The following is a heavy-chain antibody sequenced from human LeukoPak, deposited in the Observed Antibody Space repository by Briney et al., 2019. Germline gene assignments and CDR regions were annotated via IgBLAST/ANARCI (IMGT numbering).Heavy chain of an antibody. CDR1: GGSISSYY. CDR3: ARGATLYDSSGYYMGSAFDI. Sequence: SETLSLTCTVSGGSISSYYWGWIRQPPGKGLEWIGYIYYSGSTNYNPSLKSRVTISVDTSKNQFSLKLSSVTAADTAVYFCARGATLYDSSGYYMGSAFDIWGQGTMVTVSS. CDR2: IYYSGST. D-gene: IGHD3-22*01. V-gene: IGHV4-59*01. J-gene: IGHJ3*02.